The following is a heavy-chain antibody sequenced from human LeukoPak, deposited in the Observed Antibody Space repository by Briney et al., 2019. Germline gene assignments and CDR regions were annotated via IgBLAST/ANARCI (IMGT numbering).Heavy chain of an antibody. J-gene: IGHJ4*02. Sequence: SETLSLTCTVSGGSISSSNYFWGWIRQPPGKGLEWIGSIYYSGSTYSNPSLKSRVTISVDTSKNQFSLKLSSVTAADTAVYYCARLTSGSFDYWGQGTLVAVSS. V-gene: IGHV4-39*01. D-gene: IGHD1-26*01. CDR3: ARLTSGSFDY. CDR1: GGSISSSNYF. CDR2: IYYSGST.